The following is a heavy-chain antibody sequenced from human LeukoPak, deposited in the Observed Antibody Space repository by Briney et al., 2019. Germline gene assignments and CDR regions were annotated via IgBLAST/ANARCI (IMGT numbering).Heavy chain of an antibody. D-gene: IGHD2-2*01. CDR1: GYTFTDDY. V-gene: IGHV1-2*02. Sequence: ASVKVSCKASGYTFTDDYMHWVRQAPGQGLEFMGWINPDSGFTNYAQKFQGRVTKTRDTSISTAYLEVRSLTSDDTAVYYCAPTAEAYTSWWKVWGQGTLVTVSS. CDR2: INPDSGFT. J-gene: IGHJ4*02. CDR3: APTAEAYTSWWKV.